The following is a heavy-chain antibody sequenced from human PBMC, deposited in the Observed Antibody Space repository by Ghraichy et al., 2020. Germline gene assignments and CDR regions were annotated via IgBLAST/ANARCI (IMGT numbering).Heavy chain of an antibody. D-gene: IGHD3-10*01. J-gene: IGHJ4*02. CDR2: ISSRGST. Sequence: GESLNISCAASGFTFSSYDLTWVRQAPGKGLELVSSISSRGSTSYTDSVKSRFTISRDNAKNLVHLQMNSLKDEDTAMYYCARGYGSGRPYGWGQGTLVTVSS. CDR3: ARGYGSGRPYG. V-gene: IGHV3-69-1*01. CDR1: GFTFSSYD.